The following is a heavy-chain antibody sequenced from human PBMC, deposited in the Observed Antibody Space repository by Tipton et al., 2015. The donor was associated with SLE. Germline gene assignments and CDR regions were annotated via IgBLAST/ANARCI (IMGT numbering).Heavy chain of an antibody. CDR1: GGSFSGYY. V-gene: IGHV4-34*01. D-gene: IGHD6-6*01. CDR2: INHSGST. J-gene: IGHJ3*02. Sequence: TLSPTCAVYGGSFSGYYWSWIRQPPGKGLEWIGEINHSGSTNYNPSLKSRVTISVDTSKNQFSLKLSSVTAADTAVYYCARGGSARSHGAFDIWGQGTMVTVSS. CDR3: ARGGSARSHGAFDI.